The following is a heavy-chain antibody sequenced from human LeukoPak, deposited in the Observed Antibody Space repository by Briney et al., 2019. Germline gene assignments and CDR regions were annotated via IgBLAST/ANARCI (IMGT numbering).Heavy chain of an antibody. D-gene: IGHD3-10*01. CDR3: ARYGSGKYSLFGY. V-gene: IGHV3-7*01. Sequence: GGSLRLSCAASGFTFSSYWMSWVRQAPGKGLEWVANIKQDGSEKYYVDSVKGRFTISRENAKNSLYLQMNSLRAEDTAVYYCARYGSGKYSLFGYWGQGTLVTVSS. CDR1: GFTFSSYW. CDR2: IKQDGSEK. J-gene: IGHJ4*02.